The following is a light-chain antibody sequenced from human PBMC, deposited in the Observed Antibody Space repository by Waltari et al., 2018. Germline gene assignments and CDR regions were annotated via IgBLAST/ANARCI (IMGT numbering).Light chain of an antibody. CDR2: KNN. J-gene: IGLJ3*02. CDR3: AAWDDSLSGLV. CDR1: SSNIGSNY. V-gene: IGLV1-47*01. Sequence: QSVLTQPPSASGTPGQKVTISCNGSSSNIGSNYVYWYQQLPGTAPKLLIFKNNQRPPGFPDRFSDSKSGTSASLAINGLRSEDEADYYCAAWDDSLSGLVLGAGTKVTVL.